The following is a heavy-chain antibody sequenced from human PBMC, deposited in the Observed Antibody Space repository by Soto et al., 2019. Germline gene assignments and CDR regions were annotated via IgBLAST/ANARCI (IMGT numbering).Heavy chain of an antibody. CDR1: GGSISSGGYY. V-gene: IGHV4-31*03. D-gene: IGHD3-9*01. Sequence: SETLSLTCTVSGGSISSGGYYWSWIRQHPGKGLEWIGYIYYSGSTYYNPSLKSRVTISVDTSKNQFSLKLSSVTAADTAVYYCARDTVGPYYDILTGYSDYMDVWGKGTTVTVSS. J-gene: IGHJ6*03. CDR2: IYYSGST. CDR3: ARDTVGPYYDILTGYSDYMDV.